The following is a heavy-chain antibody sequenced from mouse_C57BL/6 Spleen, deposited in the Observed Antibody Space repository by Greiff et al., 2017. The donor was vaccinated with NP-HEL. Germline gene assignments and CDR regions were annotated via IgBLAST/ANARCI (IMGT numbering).Heavy chain of an antibody. J-gene: IGHJ4*01. CDR3: TRDADYDDAMDY. D-gene: IGHD2-4*01. V-gene: IGHV5-9-1*02. CDR2: ISSGGDYI. Sequence: DVKLQESGEGLVKPGGSLKLSCAASGFTFSSYAMSWVRQTPEKRLEWVAYISSGGDYIYYADTVKGRFTISRDNARNTLYLQMSSLKSEDTAMYYCTRDADYDDAMDYWGQGTSVTVSS. CDR1: GFTFSSYA.